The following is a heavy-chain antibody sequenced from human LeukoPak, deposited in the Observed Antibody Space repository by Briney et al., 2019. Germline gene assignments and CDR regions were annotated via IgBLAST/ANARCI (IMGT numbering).Heavy chain of an antibody. Sequence: AGGSLRLSCAASGFTFSSYTMNWVRQAPGKGLEWVSSISSYSNYIYYADSVKGRFTISRDNAWNSLYLQMNSLRAEDTAVYYCARKENILTGYYDHWGQGTLVTVSS. CDR2: ISSYSNYI. CDR3: ARKENILTGYYDH. D-gene: IGHD3-9*01. V-gene: IGHV3-21*01. CDR1: GFTFSSYT. J-gene: IGHJ5*02.